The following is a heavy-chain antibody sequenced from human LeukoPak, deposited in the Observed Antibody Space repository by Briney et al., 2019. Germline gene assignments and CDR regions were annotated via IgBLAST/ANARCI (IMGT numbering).Heavy chain of an antibody. J-gene: IGHJ4*02. Sequence: ASVKVSCKASGYSFTSYDINWVRQATGRGLEWMGWMNPNSGNTGSAQKFQGRVTMTRNTSISTAYMELSNLRSEDTAVYYCARRVAAAGTCMGYWRQGTLVTVSS. V-gene: IGHV1-8*01. D-gene: IGHD6-13*01. CDR3: ARRVAAAGTCMGY. CDR2: MNPNSGNT. CDR1: GYSFTSYD.